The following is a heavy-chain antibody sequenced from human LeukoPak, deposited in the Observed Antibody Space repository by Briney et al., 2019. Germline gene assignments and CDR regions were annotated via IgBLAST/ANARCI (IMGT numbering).Heavy chain of an antibody. CDR2: ISSSSGTI. J-gene: IGHJ4*02. Sequence: GGSLRLSCEASGFSFSIYNMNWVRQAPGKGLEWVSYISSSSGTIYYADSVKGRFTISRDNAKNSLYLQMNSLRDEDTAVYYCAREGWYCSGGSCSFDYWGQGTLVTVSS. V-gene: IGHV3-48*02. CDR1: GFSFSIYN. CDR3: AREGWYCSGGSCSFDY. D-gene: IGHD2-15*01.